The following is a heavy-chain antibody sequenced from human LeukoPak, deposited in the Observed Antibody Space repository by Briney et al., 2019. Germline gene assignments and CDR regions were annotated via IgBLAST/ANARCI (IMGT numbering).Heavy chain of an antibody. V-gene: IGHV3-11*05. CDR1: GFTFSDYY. CDR2: ISSSGSYT. Sequence: GGSLRLSCAASGFTFSDYYMSWIRQAPGKGLEWVSYISSSGSYTNYADSVKGRFTISRDNAKNSLYLQMNSLRAEDTAVYYCARVYSDGYNSYFDYWGQGTLVTVSS. D-gene: IGHD5-24*01. CDR3: ARVYSDGYNSYFDY. J-gene: IGHJ4*02.